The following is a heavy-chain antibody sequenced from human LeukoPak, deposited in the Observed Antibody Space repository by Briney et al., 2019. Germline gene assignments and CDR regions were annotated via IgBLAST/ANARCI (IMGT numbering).Heavy chain of an antibody. CDR3: ARVAQDRGYSYGYDAFDI. Sequence: NPGGSLRLSCAASGFTLSDYYMSWIRQAPGKGLEWVSYISSSGSTIYYADSVKGRFTISRDNAKNSLYLQMNSLRAENTAVYYCARVAQDRGYSYGYDAFDIWGQGTMVTVSS. CDR1: GFTLSDYY. CDR2: ISSSGSTI. V-gene: IGHV3-11*04. J-gene: IGHJ3*02. D-gene: IGHD5-18*01.